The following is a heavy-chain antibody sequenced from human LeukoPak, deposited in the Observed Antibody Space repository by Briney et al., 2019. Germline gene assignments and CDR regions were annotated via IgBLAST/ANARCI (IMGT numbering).Heavy chain of an antibody. CDR2: ISGSGGST. CDR1: GSTFSSYA. J-gene: IGHJ4*02. Sequence: GGSLRLSCAASGSTFSSYAMGWVRQAPGKGLEWVSAISGSGGSTYYADSVKGRFTISRDNSKNTLYLQMNSLRAEDTAVYYCAKVRSRYYDFWSGYYVDYWGQGTLVTVSS. D-gene: IGHD3-3*01. V-gene: IGHV3-23*01. CDR3: AKVRSRYYDFWSGYYVDY.